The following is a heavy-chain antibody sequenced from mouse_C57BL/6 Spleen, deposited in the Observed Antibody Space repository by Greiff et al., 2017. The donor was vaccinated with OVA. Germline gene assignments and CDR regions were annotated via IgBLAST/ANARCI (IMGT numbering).Heavy chain of an antibody. V-gene: IGHV5-17*01. CDR2: ISSGSSTI. J-gene: IGHJ1*03. CDR1: RFTFSDYG. Sequence: EVKVVESGGGLVKPGGSLKLSCAASRFTFSDYGMHWVRQAPEKGLEWVAYISSGSSTIYYADTVKGRFTISRDNAKNTLFLQMTGLRSEDTAMYYGAIFWYFDVWGTGTTVTVSS. CDR3: AIFWYFDV.